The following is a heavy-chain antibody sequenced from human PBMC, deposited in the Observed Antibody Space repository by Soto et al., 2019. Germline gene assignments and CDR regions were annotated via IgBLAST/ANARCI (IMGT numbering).Heavy chain of an antibody. V-gene: IGHV1-3*01. J-gene: IGHJ6*02. CDR3: ARTDCSSTSCYNYYYYGMDV. D-gene: IGHD2-2*01. Sequence: ASVKVSCKTSGYSFTKYGLHWVRQAPGQRLEWMGWINPGNGDTKYSQKFQGRVTITRDTSATTAYMELSSLRSEDSAVFYCARTDCSSTSCYNYYYYGMDVWGQGTTVTVSS. CDR1: GYSFTKYG. CDR2: INPGNGDT.